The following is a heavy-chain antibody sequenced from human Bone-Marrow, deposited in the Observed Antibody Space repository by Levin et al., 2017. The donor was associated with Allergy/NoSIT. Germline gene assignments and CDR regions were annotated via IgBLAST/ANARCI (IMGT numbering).Heavy chain of an antibody. J-gene: IGHJ6*03. Sequence: PGGSLRLSCAASGFTFSSYAMHWVRQAPGKGLEYVSAISSNGGSTYYANSVKGRFTISRDNSKNTLYLQMGSLRAEDMAVYYCATLGDIVVVPVRHYYYYMDVWGKGTTVTVSS. CDR3: ATLGDIVVVPVRHYYYYMDV. CDR2: ISSNGGST. D-gene: IGHD2-2*01. CDR1: GFTFSSYA. V-gene: IGHV3-64*01.